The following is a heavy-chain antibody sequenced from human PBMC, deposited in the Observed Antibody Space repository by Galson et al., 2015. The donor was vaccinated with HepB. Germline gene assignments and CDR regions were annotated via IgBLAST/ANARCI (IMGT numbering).Heavy chain of an antibody. D-gene: IGHD1-14*01. Sequence: SLRLSCAASGFTFSGYAMSWVRQAPGKGLAWVSMIGDNGRDTFYADSVKGRFTISRDNSKNTLYLQVASLRADDTAVYYCAITRQVEPRYYFDYWGRGTLVTVSS. CDR1: GFTFSGYA. CDR3: AITRQVEPRYYFDY. J-gene: IGHJ4*02. V-gene: IGHV3-23*01. CDR2: IGDNGRDT.